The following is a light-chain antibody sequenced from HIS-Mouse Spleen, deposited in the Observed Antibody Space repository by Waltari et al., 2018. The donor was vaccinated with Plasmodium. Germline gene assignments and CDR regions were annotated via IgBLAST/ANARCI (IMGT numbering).Light chain of an antibody. CDR3: YSTDSRGNHRV. CDR2: EAS. J-gene: IGLJ3*02. V-gene: IGLV3-10*01. Sequence: SYELTQPPSVSVSPGQTARITCSGDALPKTYAYWYQQKSGQAPVLFIYEASKRPSGIPERCSGYSSGTMATLTISGAQVEDEADYYCYSTDSRGNHRVFGGGTKLTVL. CDR1: ALPKTY.